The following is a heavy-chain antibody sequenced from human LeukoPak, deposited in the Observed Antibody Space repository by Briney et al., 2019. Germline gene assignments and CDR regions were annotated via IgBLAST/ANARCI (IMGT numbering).Heavy chain of an antibody. CDR3: ATQGGWGGAAYLFQY. CDR1: GVSISSSNYY. V-gene: IGHV4-39*01. Sequence: PSETLSLTCTVSGVSISSSNYYWGWIRQLPGKGLEWIGSMYYRGSTYYNPSLKSRVTISVDTSKNQFSLKLSSVTAADTAIFYCATQGGWGGAAYLFQYWGQGTMVTVSS. D-gene: IGHD1-26*01. CDR2: MYYRGST. J-gene: IGHJ4*02.